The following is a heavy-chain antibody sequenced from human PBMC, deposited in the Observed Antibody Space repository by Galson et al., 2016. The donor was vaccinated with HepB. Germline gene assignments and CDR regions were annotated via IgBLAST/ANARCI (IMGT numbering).Heavy chain of an antibody. CDR1: GFAFSEYG. CDR3: ARDRFPSAAVARDFDT. V-gene: IGHV3-33*01. Sequence: SCAASGFAFSEYGMHWVRQAPGKGLEWVAAIWSDGRNEYYPDSVKGRFTVSRDNSKNTLFLQMTSVRAEDTAVYYCARDRFPSAAVARDFDTWGQGTLVAVSS. D-gene: IGHD6-13*01. J-gene: IGHJ5*02. CDR2: IWSDGRNE.